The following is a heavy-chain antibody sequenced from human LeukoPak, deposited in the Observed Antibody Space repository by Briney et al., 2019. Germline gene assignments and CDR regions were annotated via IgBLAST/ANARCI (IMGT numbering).Heavy chain of an antibody. CDR2: MNPNSGNA. CDR1: GYTFTSYD. CDR3: ARDSPFYCSGGSCYRNYFAY. D-gene: IGHD2-15*01. J-gene: IGHJ4*02. Sequence: ASVKVSCKASGYTFTSYDINWVRQATGQGLEWMGWMNPNSGNAGYAQKLQGRGTITTDKSTIKAYMELRRLSSDDPDVYWRARDSPFYCSGGSCYRNYFAYLGQGTLVTVSS. V-gene: IGHV1-8*01.